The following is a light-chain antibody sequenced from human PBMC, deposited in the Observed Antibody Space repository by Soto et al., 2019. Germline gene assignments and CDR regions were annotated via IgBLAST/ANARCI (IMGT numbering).Light chain of an antibody. Sequence: EIVLTQSPGTLSLSPGERATLSCRASQSVSSVYLAWYQQKPGQAPRLLIYGPATRATGIPDRFSASGSGTDFTLTISRLEPEDVAVYYCQQYGGSVTFGGGTKVEIK. CDR2: GPA. CDR3: QQYGGSVT. V-gene: IGKV3-20*01. CDR1: QSVSSVY. J-gene: IGKJ4*01.